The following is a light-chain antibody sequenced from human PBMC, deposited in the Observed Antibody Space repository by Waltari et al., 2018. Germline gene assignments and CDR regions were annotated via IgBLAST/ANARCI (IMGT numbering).Light chain of an antibody. CDR1: PSLTKGY. CDR2: GAS. V-gene: IGKV3-20*01. J-gene: IGKJ2*01. CDR3: QQYGSSIMYT. Sequence: VLTQSPGTLSLSPGESATLSCRASPSLTKGYLAWYQQKPGQAPRLVIYGASSRAAGIPDRFSGSGCGTDFTLTISRLEPEDFAVYYCQQYGSSIMYTFGQGTKLEIK.